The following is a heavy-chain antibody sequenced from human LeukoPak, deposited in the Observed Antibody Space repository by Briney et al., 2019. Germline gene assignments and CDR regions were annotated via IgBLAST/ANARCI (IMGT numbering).Heavy chain of an antibody. Sequence: ASVKVSCKASGYTFTSYYMHWVRQAPGQGLERMGIINPSGGSTSYAQKFQGRVTMTRDTSTSTVYMELSSLRSEDTAMYYCARDLSGILTGQGFWGQGTLVTVSS. CDR1: GYTFTSYY. CDR2: INPSGGST. V-gene: IGHV1-46*01. CDR3: ARDLSGILTGQGF. J-gene: IGHJ4*02. D-gene: IGHD3-9*01.